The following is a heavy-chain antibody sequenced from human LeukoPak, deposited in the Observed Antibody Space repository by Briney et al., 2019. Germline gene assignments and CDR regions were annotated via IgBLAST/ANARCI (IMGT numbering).Heavy chain of an antibody. J-gene: IGHJ4*02. CDR1: GDSISSYY. D-gene: IGHD4-17*01. Sequence: PSETLSLTCTVSGDSISSYYWSWIRQPPGKGLEWIGYIYYSGSTNYNPSLKSRVTISVDTSKNQFSLKLSSVTAADTAVYYCARDGMGAYGDPYYFDYWGQGTLVTVSS. V-gene: IGHV4-59*01. CDR2: IYYSGST. CDR3: ARDGMGAYGDPYYFDY.